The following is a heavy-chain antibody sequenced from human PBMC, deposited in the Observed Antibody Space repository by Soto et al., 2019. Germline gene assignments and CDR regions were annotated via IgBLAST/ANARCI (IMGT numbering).Heavy chain of an antibody. CDR3: ARDRGIGGRIYWFDP. CDR2: ISSSGSTT. D-gene: IGHD2-15*01. V-gene: IGHV3-48*03. Sequence: EVQLEESGGGLEQPGGSLRLSCAASGFTLSSYPMNWVRQAPGKGLEWVSYISSSGSTTYYADSVKGRFTVSRDNAKNSLYLQMNSLRAEDTAVYYCARDRGIGGRIYWFDPWGQGTLVTVSS. CDR1: GFTLSSYP. J-gene: IGHJ5*02.